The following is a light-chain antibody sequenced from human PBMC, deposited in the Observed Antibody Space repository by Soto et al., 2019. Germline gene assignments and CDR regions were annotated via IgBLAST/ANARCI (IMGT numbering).Light chain of an antibody. Sequence: QSALTQPPSASGSPGQSVTISCTGTSSDIGSYNYVSWYQQHPGKAPKLIIYEVSTRPSGVPDRFSGSKSGNTASLTVSGLQAEDEGDYYCSSYAAGNKGLFGGGTKVTVL. CDR1: SSDIGSYNY. J-gene: IGLJ2*01. CDR3: SSYAAGNKGL. CDR2: EVS. V-gene: IGLV2-8*01.